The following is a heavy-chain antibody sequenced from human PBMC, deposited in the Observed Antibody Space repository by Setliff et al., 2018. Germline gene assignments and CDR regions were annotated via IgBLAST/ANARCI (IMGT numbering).Heavy chain of an antibody. D-gene: IGHD5-18*01. J-gene: IGHJ4*02. CDR1: GYTVRNYA. CDR2: ISVYNGDT. CDR3: ARAPSVELVTIRTNSWFTY. Sequence: VASVKVSCKASGYTVRNYAFAWVRQAPGQGLEWVGWISVYNGDTNYAQKFQGRVTLTTDTSTSTAYMELRSLTSDDSAFYYCARAPSVELVTIRTNSWFTYWGQGTLVTVSS. V-gene: IGHV1-18*01.